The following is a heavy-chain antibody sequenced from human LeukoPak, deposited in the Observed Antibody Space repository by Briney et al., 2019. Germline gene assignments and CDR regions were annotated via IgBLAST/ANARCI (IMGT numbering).Heavy chain of an antibody. J-gene: IGHJ4*02. CDR3: VKARPDTSGYFYEN. CDR1: GFTFSSFA. D-gene: IGHD3-22*01. Sequence: GRSLRLSCAASGFTFSSFAMHWVRQAPGNGLIYVSAISSNGDTTYYADSVKGRFTISRDNSKNTLYLQMSSLRPEDTGVYYCVKARPDTSGYFYENWGQGTLVTVSS. V-gene: IGHV3-64D*09. CDR2: ISSNGDTT.